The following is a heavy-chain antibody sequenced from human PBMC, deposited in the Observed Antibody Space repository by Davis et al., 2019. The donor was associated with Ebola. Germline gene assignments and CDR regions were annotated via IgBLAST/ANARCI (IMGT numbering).Heavy chain of an antibody. CDR3: AKVRHRVFWSGYYRGY. D-gene: IGHD3-3*01. Sequence: PGGSLRLSCAASGFTFSSYAMSWVRQAPGKGLEWVSAISGSGGSTYYADSVKGRFTISRDNSKNTLYLQMNSLRAEDTAVYYCAKVRHRVFWSGYYRGYWGQGTLVTVSS. J-gene: IGHJ4*02. V-gene: IGHV3-23*01. CDR2: ISGSGGST. CDR1: GFTFSSYA.